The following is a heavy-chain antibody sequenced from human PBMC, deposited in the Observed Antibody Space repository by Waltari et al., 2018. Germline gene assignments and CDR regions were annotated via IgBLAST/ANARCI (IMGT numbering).Heavy chain of an antibody. D-gene: IGHD3-3*01. CDR3: AKAATYDFWSGYLRTDYYYYYGMDV. Sequence: EVQLLESGGGLVQPGGSLRLSCAASGFTFSSYAMSWVRRAPGKGLEWVEAFSGSGGSTYYADSVKGRFTISRDNSKNTLYLQMNSLRAEDTAVYYCAKAATYDFWSGYLRTDYYYYYGMDVWGQGTTVTVSS. V-gene: IGHV3-23*01. CDR1: GFTFSSYA. J-gene: IGHJ6*02. CDR2: FSGSGGST.